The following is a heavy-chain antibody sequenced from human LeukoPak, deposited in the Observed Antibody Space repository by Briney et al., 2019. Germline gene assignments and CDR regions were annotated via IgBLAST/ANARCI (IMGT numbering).Heavy chain of an antibody. CDR1: GFTVSSNY. CDR2: IYSGGST. CDR3: ARGRYDILTGYPHYFDY. V-gene: IGHV3-53*04. D-gene: IGHD3-9*01. J-gene: IGHJ4*02. Sequence: GGSLRLSCAASGFTVSSNYMSWVXQAPGXGLEWVSVIYSGGSTYYADSVKGRFTISRHNSKNTLYLQMNSLRAEDTAVYYCARGRYDILTGYPHYFDYWGQGTLVTVSS.